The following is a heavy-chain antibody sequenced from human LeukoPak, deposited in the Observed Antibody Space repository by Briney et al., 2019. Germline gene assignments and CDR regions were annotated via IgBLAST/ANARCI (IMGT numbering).Heavy chain of an antibody. D-gene: IGHD6-13*01. V-gene: IGHV4-59*01. CDR3: ARERAAGINYDY. Sequence: LETLSLTCTVSGGSISTYYWSWIRQPPGKGLEWIGYVYYTGSTTYNPSLESRVTISVDTSKNQFSLKLSSVTAADTAVYYCARERAAGINYDYWGQGTLVTVSS. J-gene: IGHJ4*02. CDR2: VYYTGST. CDR1: GGSISTYY.